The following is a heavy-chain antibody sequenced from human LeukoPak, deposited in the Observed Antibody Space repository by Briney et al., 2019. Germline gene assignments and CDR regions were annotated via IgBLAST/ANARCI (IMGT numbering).Heavy chain of an antibody. CDR2: IKQHGSEK. V-gene: IGHV3-7*01. CDR1: GFTFSSFW. CDR3: ARGDGSDYYGSGSYGFDY. Sequence: GGSLRLSCAASGFTFSSFWMSWVRQAPGKGLEWVANIKQHGSEKYYVDSVKGRFTISRDNAKNSLYLQMNSLRAEDTAVYYCARGDGSDYYGSGSYGFDYWGQGTLVTVSS. D-gene: IGHD3-10*01. J-gene: IGHJ4*02.